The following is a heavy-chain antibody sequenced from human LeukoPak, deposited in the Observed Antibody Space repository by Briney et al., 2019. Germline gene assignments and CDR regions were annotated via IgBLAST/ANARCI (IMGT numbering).Heavy chain of an antibody. J-gene: IGHJ4*02. D-gene: IGHD3-3*01. CDR2: IWYDGSNK. CDR1: GFTFSSYG. V-gene: IGHV3-33*01. CDR3: ARASPNYYDFWSGQGGLDY. Sequence: PGGSLRLSCAASGFTFSSYGMHWVRQAPGKGLEWVAVIWYDGSNKYYADSVKGRFTISRDNSKNTLYLKMNSLRAEDTAVYYCARASPNYYDFWSGQGGLDYWGQGTLVTVSS.